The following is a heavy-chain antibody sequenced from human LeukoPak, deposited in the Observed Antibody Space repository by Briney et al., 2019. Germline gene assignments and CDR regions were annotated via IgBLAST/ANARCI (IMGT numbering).Heavy chain of an antibody. J-gene: IGHJ4*02. Sequence: ASVKVSCKASGYTFTSYGLSWVRQAPGQGLEWMGWISAYNGDTQYPKKFQGRVTMTRDTSTNTAYMELRSLRSDDTAVYYCARDLNSWLKTDSWGQGTLVTVS. V-gene: IGHV1-18*01. CDR3: ARDLNSWLKTDS. D-gene: IGHD5-12*01. CDR2: ISAYNGDT. CDR1: GYTFTSYG.